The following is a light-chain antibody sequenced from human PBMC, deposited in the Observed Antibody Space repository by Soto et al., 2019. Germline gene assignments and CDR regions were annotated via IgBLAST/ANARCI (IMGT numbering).Light chain of an antibody. CDR3: SSYAGNNNVV. CDR1: TSNIGTNT. CDR2: SND. J-gene: IGLJ2*01. V-gene: IGLV1-44*01. Sequence: QSVLTQSPSASGTPGQRVSISCSGSTSNIGTNTVSWYQHVPGTAPKLLIYSNDQRPSAVPGRFSGSKSGTSASLAISGLQADDEADYYCSSYAGNNNVVFGGGTKLTVL.